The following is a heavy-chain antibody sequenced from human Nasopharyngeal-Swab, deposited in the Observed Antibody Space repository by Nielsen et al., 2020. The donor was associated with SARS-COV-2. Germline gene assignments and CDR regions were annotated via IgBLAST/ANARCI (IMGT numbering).Heavy chain of an antibody. D-gene: IGHD2-15*01. Sequence: WIRQCPGKGLEWIGYIYYSGSTYYNPSLKSRVTISVDTSKNQFSLKLSSVTAADTAVYYCARLDPSVVAATKASYYFDYWGQGTLVTVSS. CDR3: ARLDPSVVAATKASYYFDY. CDR2: IYYSGST. V-gene: IGHV4-31*02. J-gene: IGHJ4*02.